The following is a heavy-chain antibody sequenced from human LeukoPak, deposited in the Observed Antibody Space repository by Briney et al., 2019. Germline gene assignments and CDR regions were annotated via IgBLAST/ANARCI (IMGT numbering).Heavy chain of an antibody. D-gene: IGHD1-26*01. CDR1: GFTVSSNY. Sequence: PGGSLRLSCAASGFTVSSNYMSWVRQAPGKGLEWVSVIYSGGSTYYADSVKGRFTISRDNSKNTLYLQMNSLRAEDTAVYYCARDRWSSYYYGMDVWGQGTTVTVSS. CDR2: IYSGGST. CDR3: ARDRWSSYYYGMDV. V-gene: IGHV3-53*01. J-gene: IGHJ6*02.